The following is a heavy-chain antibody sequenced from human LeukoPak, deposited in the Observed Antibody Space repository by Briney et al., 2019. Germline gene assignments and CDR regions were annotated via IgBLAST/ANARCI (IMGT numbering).Heavy chain of an antibody. V-gene: IGHV3-33*01. CDR3: ARDSPGSSSDY. J-gene: IGHJ4*02. Sequence: AGGSLRLSCAASGFTFSSYGMHWVRQAPGKGLEWVAVVWYDGSNKYYADSVKGRFTISRDNSKNTLYLQMDSLRAEDTAVYYCARDSPGSSSDYWGQGTLVTVSS. CDR2: VWYDGSNK. CDR1: GFTFSSYG. D-gene: IGHD3-10*01.